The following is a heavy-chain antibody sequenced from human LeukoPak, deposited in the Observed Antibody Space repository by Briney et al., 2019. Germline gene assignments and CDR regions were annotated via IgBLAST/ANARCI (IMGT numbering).Heavy chain of an antibody. CDR3: ARVSYYYGSGSYRPTAVYYFDY. CDR1: GFTFSSYW. D-gene: IGHD3-10*01. V-gene: IGHV3-74*01. CDR2: INSDGSST. J-gene: IGHJ4*02. Sequence: GGSLRLSCAASGFTFSSYWMHWVRQAPGKGLVWVSRINSDGSSTGYADSVKGRFTISRDNAKNTLYLQMNSLRAEDTAVYYCARVSYYYGSGSYRPTAVYYFDYWGQGTLVTVSS.